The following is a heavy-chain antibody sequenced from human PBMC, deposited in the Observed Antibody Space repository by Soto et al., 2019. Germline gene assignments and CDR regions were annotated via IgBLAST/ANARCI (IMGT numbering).Heavy chain of an antibody. Sequence: QVQLQESGPGLVKPSETLSLTCNVSGASISTFYWSWIRQPPGKGLEWIGYISDSGDTEYNPSLRSRVTRLAGPSKSQFSLRLTSVTAGDSAVYDCARHEHSPNWYWCDPWGQGTLVTVSS. J-gene: IGHJ5*02. CDR1: GASISTFY. CDR2: ISDSGDT. D-gene: IGHD1-1*01. V-gene: IGHV4-59*08. CDR3: ARHEHSPNWYWCDP.